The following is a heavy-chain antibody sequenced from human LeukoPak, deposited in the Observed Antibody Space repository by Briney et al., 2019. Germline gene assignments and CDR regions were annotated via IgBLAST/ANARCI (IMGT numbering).Heavy chain of an antibody. J-gene: IGHJ4*02. CDR3: ARGEDSSGWAVDY. CDR1: GYTFTGYY. V-gene: IGHV1-2*02. Sequence: GASVKVSCKASGYTFTGYYMHWVRQAPGQGLEWMGWINPNSGGTNYAQKFQGRVTMTRDTSISAAYMELSRLRSDDTAVYYCARGEDSSGWAVDYWGQGTLVTVSS. CDR2: INPNSGGT. D-gene: IGHD6-19*01.